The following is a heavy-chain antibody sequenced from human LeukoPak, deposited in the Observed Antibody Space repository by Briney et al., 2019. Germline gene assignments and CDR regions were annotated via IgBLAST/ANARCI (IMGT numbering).Heavy chain of an antibody. V-gene: IGHV3-23*01. D-gene: IGHD2-8*01. CDR1: GFTFSSYA. J-gene: IGHJ5*02. CDR2: ISGSGGST. CDR3: AKDLGYCTNGVCFDWFDP. Sequence: GGSLRLSCAASGFTFSSYAMSWVRHAPGKGLEWVSAISGSGGSTYYADSVKGRFTISRDNSKNTLYLQMNSLRAEDTAVYYCAKDLGYCTNGVCFDWFDPWGQGTLVTVSS.